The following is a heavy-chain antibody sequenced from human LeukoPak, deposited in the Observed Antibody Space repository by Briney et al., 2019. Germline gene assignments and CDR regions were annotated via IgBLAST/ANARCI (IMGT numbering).Heavy chain of an antibody. CDR3: ARDPPAVRTNTYP. V-gene: IGHV3-66*01. D-gene: IGHD4/OR15-4a*01. CDR2: IYSGGGT. J-gene: IGHJ5*02. Sequence: PGGSLRLSCAASGFTVSNNYMNWVRQAPGKGLEWVSLIYSGGGTHYADSVKGGCTISRDSSKNTLYLQMNSLRAEDTAVYYCARDPPAVRTNTYPWGQGTLVTVFS. CDR1: GFTVSNNY.